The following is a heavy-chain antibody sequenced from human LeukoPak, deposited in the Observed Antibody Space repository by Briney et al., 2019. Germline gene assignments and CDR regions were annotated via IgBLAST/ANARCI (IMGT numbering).Heavy chain of an antibody. J-gene: IGHJ3*02. CDR3: ASGGSGSYHDAFDI. CDR1: GYTFTSYD. CDR2: MNPNNGNT. Sequence: ASVKVSCKASGYTFTSYDINWVRQATGQGLEWMGWMNPNNGNTGYAQKFQGRVTITRNTSISTAYMELSSLRSEDTAVYYCASGGSGSYHDAFDIWGQGTMVTVSS. D-gene: IGHD3-10*01. V-gene: IGHV1-8*03.